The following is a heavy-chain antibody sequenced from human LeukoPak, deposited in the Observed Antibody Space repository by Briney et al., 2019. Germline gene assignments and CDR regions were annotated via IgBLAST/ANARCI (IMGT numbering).Heavy chain of an antibody. V-gene: IGHV4-59*12. D-gene: IGHD3-22*01. CDR3: ARAGGYYYADFDY. CDR2: IYYSGST. Sequence: SETLSLTCTVSGGSISNYYWSWIRQPPGKGLEWIGYIYYSGSTNYNPSLRSRVTISVDTSKNQFSLKLSSVTAADTAVYYCARAGGYYYADFDYWGQGTLVTVSS. J-gene: IGHJ4*02. CDR1: GGSISNYY.